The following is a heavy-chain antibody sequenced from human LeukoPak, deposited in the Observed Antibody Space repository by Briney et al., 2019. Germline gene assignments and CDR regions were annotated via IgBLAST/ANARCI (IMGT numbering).Heavy chain of an antibody. CDR1: GGSISSSSYY. V-gene: IGHV4-39*01. J-gene: IGHJ3*02. Sequence: SETLPLTCTVSGGSISSSSYYWGWIRQPPGKGLEWIGSIYYSGSTYYNPSLKSRVTISVDTSKNQFSLKLSSVTAADTAVYYCAGSGYYYAGDAFDIWGQGTMVTVSS. CDR3: AGSGYYYAGDAFDI. D-gene: IGHD3-22*01. CDR2: IYYSGST.